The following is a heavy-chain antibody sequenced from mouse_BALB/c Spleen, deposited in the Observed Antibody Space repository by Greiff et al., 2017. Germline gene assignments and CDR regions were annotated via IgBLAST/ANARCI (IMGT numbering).Heavy chain of an antibody. J-gene: IGHJ4*01. CDR2: ISSGGSYT. CDR3: ARHYSSGGGAMDY. D-gene: IGHD1-1*01. V-gene: IGHV5-6*01. Sequence: EVQLVESGGDLVKPGGSLKLSCAASGFTFSSYGMSWVRQTPDKRLEWVATISSGGSYTYYPDSVKGRFTISRDNAKNTLYLQMSSLKSEDTAMYYCARHYSSGGGAMDYWGQGTSVTVSS. CDR1: GFTFSSYG.